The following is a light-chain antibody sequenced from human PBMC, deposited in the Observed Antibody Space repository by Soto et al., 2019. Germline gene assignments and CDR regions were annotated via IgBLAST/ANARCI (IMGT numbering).Light chain of an antibody. J-gene: IGKJ1*01. CDR2: GAS. CDR3: HQYNNWPPWT. V-gene: IGKV3-20*01. CDR1: QSVSSSY. Sequence: EIVLTQSPGTLSLSPGERATLSCRASQSVSSSYLAWYQQKPGQAPRLLIYGASSRATGIPDRFSGSGSGTDFTLTISRLAPEDFAVYYCHQYNNWPPWTFGQETKVDIK.